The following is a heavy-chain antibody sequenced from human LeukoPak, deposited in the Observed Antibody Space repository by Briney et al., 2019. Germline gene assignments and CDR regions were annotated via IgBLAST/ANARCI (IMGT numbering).Heavy chain of an antibody. CDR3: ARGPGGRDGYISGYDDY. CDR1: GYTFTSYD. D-gene: IGHD5-24*01. Sequence: GASVKVSCKASGYTFTSYDINWVRQATGQGLEWMGWMNSNSGNTGYAQKFQGRVTMTRNTSISTAYMELSSLRSEDTAVYYCARGPGGRDGYISGYDDYWGQGTLVTVSS. J-gene: IGHJ4*02. V-gene: IGHV1-8*01. CDR2: MNSNSGNT.